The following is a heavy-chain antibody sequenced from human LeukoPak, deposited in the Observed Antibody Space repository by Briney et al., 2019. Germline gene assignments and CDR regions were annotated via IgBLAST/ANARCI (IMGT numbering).Heavy chain of an antibody. CDR1: GFTFSGSA. D-gene: IGHD3-22*01. Sequence: GGSLRLSCAASGFTFSGSAMHWVRQASGKGLEWVGRIRSKANSYATAYAASVKGRFTISTDDSKNTAYLQMNSLKTEDTAVYYCTRHFDYYDSSGYYRGDFDYGGQGTLVSVSS. V-gene: IGHV3-73*01. CDR2: IRSKANSYAT. CDR3: TRHFDYYDSSGYYRGDFDY. J-gene: IGHJ4*02.